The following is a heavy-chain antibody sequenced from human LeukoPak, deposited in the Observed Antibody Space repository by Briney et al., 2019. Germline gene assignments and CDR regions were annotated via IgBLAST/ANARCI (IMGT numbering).Heavy chain of an antibody. V-gene: IGHV4-59*01. CDR3: AREGLDYHAPDY. CDR2: IYYSGRT. Sequence: SETLSLTCTVSGGSISSYYWSWIRQPPGKGLEWIGYIYYSGRTNYNPSLKSRGTISVDTSKNQFSLKLSSVTAADTAVYYCAREGLDYHAPDYWGQGTLVTVSS. J-gene: IGHJ4*02. D-gene: IGHD4-11*01. CDR1: GGSISSYY.